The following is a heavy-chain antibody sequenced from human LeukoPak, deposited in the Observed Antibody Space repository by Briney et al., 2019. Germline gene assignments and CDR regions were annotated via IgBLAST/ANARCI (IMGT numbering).Heavy chain of an antibody. CDR1: GGSISSYY. D-gene: IGHD3-10*01. CDR2: IYYSGST. CDR3: ARVWFGELLSPDAFDI. Sequence: SETLSLTCTVSGGSISSYYWSWIRQPPGKGLEWIGYIYYSGSTNYNPSLKSRVTISVDTSKSQFSLKLSSVTAADTAVYYCARVWFGELLSPDAFDIWGQGTMVTVSS. V-gene: IGHV4-59*01. J-gene: IGHJ3*02.